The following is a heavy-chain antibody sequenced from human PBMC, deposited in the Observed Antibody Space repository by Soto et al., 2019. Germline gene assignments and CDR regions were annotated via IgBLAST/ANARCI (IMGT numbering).Heavy chain of an antibody. V-gene: IGHV1-18*04. CDR1: GYTFTSYG. J-gene: IGHJ6*02. CDR2: ISAYNGNI. CDR3: ARREIIGPPASNTTYGMDV. Sequence: ASVKVSCKASGYTFTSYGISWVRQAPGQGLEWVGWISAYNGNIKYAQKVQGRVTMTSDTSTSTAYMELRSLRSDDTAVYYCARREIIGPPASNTTYGMDVWGQGTTVTVSS. D-gene: IGHD2-2*01.